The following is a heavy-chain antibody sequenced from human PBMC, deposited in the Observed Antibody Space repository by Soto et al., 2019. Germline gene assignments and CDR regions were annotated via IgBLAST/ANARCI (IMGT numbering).Heavy chain of an antibody. CDR3: ARGKYCSSTSCYYLGGIGFDY. V-gene: IGHV4-34*01. J-gene: IGHJ4*02. D-gene: IGHD2-2*01. Sequence: PSETLSLTCAVYGGSFGGYYWSWIRQPPGKGLEWIGEINHSGSTNYNPSLKSRVTISVDTSKNQFALKLSSVTDADTAVYYCARGKYCSSTSCYYLGGIGFDYWGQGTLVTVSS. CDR1: GGSFGGYY. CDR2: INHSGST.